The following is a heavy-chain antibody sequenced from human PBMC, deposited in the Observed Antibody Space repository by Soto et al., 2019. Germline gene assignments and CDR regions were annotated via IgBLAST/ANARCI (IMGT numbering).Heavy chain of an antibody. J-gene: IGHJ4*02. CDR2: IYTAGST. Sequence: GGSLRLSCAASGFTVNSNYMAWVCQTPGKGLEWVSLIYTAGSTYYADSVKGRFTISRDDSKNTLHLQMNSLRAEDTAIYYCARAVSARRFDYWGQGTLVTVSS. D-gene: IGHD6-6*01. CDR3: ARAVSARRFDY. V-gene: IGHV3-53*01. CDR1: GFTVNSNY.